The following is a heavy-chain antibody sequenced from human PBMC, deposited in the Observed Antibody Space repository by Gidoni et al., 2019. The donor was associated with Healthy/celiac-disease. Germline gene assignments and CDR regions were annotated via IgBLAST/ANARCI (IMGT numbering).Heavy chain of an antibody. Sequence: EVQLVESGGGLVKPGGSLRLSCAASGFTFSNAWMSWVRQAPGKGLEWVGRIKSKTDGGTTDYAAPVKGRFTISRDDSKNTLYLQMNSLKTEDTAVYYCTTEGGYSYGYNWFDPWGQGTLVTVSS. CDR1: GFTFSNAW. CDR3: TTEGGYSYGYNWFDP. J-gene: IGHJ5*02. CDR2: IKSKTDGGTT. D-gene: IGHD5-18*01. V-gene: IGHV3-15*01.